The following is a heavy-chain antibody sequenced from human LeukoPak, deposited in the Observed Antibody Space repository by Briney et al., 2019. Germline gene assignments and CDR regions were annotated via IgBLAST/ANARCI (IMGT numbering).Heavy chain of an antibody. CDR3: ARGLLGRYDSSRAITRDY. CDR2: INPNSGGT. Sequence: ASVKVSCKASGYTFTGYYMHWVRQAPGQGLEWMGRINPNSGGTNYAQKFQGRGTMTRDTSISTAYMELSRLRSDDTAVYYCARGLLGRYDSSRAITRDYWGQGTLVTVSS. J-gene: IGHJ4*02. D-gene: IGHD3-22*01. CDR1: GYTFTGYY. V-gene: IGHV1-2*06.